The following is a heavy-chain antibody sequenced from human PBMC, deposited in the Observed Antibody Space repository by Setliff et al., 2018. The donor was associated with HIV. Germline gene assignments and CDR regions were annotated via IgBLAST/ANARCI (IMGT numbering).Heavy chain of an antibody. J-gene: IGHJ6*03. CDR1: GGSISSGSYY. D-gene: IGHD6-6*01. CDR3: ARDEQLVRGSHYYYYMDV. V-gene: IGHV4-61*09. CDR2: IYTSGRT. Sequence: SETLSLTCTVSGGSISSGSYYWSWIRQPAGKGLEWIGHIYTSGRTNYNPSLKSRVTISVDTSKNQFALKLSSVTAADTAVYYWARDEQLVRGSHYYYYMDVWGKGTTVTVSS.